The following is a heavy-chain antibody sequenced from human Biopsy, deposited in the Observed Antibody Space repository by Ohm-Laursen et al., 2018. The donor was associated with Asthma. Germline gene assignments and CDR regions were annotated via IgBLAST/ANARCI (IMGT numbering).Heavy chain of an antibody. CDR2: VYWTGST. V-gene: IGHV4-59*07. D-gene: IGHD6-19*01. CDR3: VRAVRNEQCLAPFDY. J-gene: IGHJ4*02. CDR1: GGSISSFY. Sequence: SDTLSLTCSVYGGSISSFYWSWIRQSPEKGLEWMGYVYWTGSTNYNPSLKSRITMSVDTSKNRMFLELTSVTAADTAIYYCVRAVRNEQCLAPFDYWGQGKPVTVSS.